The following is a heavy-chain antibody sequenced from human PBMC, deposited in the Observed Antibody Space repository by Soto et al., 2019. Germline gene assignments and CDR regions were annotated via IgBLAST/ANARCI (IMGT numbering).Heavy chain of an antibody. CDR3: AHRTVDTHWFDP. Sequence: QITLKESGPTLVKPTQTLTLTCTFSGFSLSTSGVGVGWIRQPPGKALEWLALIYWDNDKPYSPSLKSRLTTSKNTSKTHVVLTRTSLDPMDTATYYGAHRTVDTHWFDPWGQGTLVTVSS. V-gene: IGHV2-5*02. D-gene: IGHD5-18*01. CDR1: GFSLSTSGVG. CDR2: IYWDNDK. J-gene: IGHJ5*02.